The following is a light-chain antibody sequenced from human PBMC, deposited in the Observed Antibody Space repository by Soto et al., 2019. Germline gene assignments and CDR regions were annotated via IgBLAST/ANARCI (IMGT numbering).Light chain of an antibody. Sequence: EIVMTQSPLSLSVTPGESASISCRSSQSLLYSNGYNYLDWYLQRPGQSPQLLIYMGSNRASGVPERFSGSGSGTDFTLKISRVEAEDVGVYYCMQAIQNPLTFGGGTKVDIK. CDR1: QSLLYSNGYNY. CDR2: MGS. J-gene: IGKJ4*01. V-gene: IGKV2-28*01. CDR3: MQAIQNPLT.